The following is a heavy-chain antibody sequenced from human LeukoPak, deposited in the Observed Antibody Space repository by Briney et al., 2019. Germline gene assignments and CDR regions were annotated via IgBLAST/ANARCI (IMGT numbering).Heavy chain of an antibody. D-gene: IGHD5-12*01. Sequence: SETLSLTCSVSGGSISNHYWSWFRQPPGTGLEWIGYIHYSGRTNYNPSLKSRLTISIDTSNNQFFLKLTSVTAEDTAVYYCAGQPWGYHSWFDPWGQGSLVTVSS. J-gene: IGHJ5*02. CDR2: IHYSGRT. V-gene: IGHV4-59*08. CDR3: AGQPWGYHSWFDP. CDR1: GGSISNHY.